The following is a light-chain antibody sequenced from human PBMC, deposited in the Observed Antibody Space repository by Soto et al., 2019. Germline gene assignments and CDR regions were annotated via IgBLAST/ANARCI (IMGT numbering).Light chain of an antibody. J-gene: IGKJ1*01. CDR1: QSISLS. Sequence: DIQMTQSPSTLPAFVGDRVTITCRASQSISLSLAWYQQKAGKAPKLLIYAASSLQSGVPSRFSGSGSGTEFTLTISSLQPDDFAAYYCQQYEAYPWTFGQGTKVDIK. CDR2: AAS. V-gene: IGKV1-5*01. CDR3: QQYEAYPWT.